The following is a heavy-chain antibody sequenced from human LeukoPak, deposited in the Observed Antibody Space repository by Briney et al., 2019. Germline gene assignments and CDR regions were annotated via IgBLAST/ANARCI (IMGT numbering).Heavy chain of an antibody. J-gene: IGHJ4*02. CDR1: GGSISSYY. V-gene: IGHV4-4*07. CDR3: AREMDSSGWSNFDY. CDR2: IYTSGST. Sequence: PSETLSLTCTVSGGSISSYYWSWIRQPAGKGLEWIGRIYTSGSTNYSPSLKSRVTMSVDTSKNQFSLKLSSVTAADTAVYYCAREMDSSGWSNFDYWGQGTLVTVSS. D-gene: IGHD6-19*01.